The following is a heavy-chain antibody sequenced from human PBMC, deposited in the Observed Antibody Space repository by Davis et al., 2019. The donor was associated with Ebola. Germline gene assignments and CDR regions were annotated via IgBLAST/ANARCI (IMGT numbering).Heavy chain of an antibody. D-gene: IGHD3-10*01. J-gene: IGHJ4*02. CDR1: GFTFSVYS. CDR3: AKDLQYYYGSADY. CDR2: IVSSSSTI. V-gene: IGHV3-48*01. Sequence: SCAASGFTFSVYSMNWVRQAPGKGLEWLSYIVSSSSTIHYADSVKGRFTISRDNAQNSLYLQMNSLRAEDTAVYYCAKDLQYYYGSADYWGQGTLVTVSA.